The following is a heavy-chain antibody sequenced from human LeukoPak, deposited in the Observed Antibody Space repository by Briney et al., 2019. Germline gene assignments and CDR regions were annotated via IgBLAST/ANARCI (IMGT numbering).Heavy chain of an antibody. J-gene: IGHJ4*02. CDR3: ARDLGQPTDY. CDR1: GFTFSSYS. V-gene: IGHV3-53*01. CDR2: IYTGGST. D-gene: IGHD3-10*01. Sequence: GGSLRLSCAASGFTFSSYSMNWVRQAPGKGLEWVSLIYTGGSTYYADSVKGRFTISRDNSKNTLYLQMNSLRAEDTAVYYCARDLGQPTDYWGQGTLVTVSS.